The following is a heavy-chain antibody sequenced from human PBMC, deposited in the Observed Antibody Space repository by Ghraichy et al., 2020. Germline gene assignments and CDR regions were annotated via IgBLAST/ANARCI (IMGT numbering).Heavy chain of an antibody. CDR2: IKQDGSAK. D-gene: IGHD2-15*01. CDR1: GFSFSSSW. CDR3: ARAATIAGGTIGTDR. J-gene: IGHJ5*02. Sequence: LSLTCAASGFSFSSSWMSWVRQAPGKGLEWVANIKQDGSAKYYVDSVKGRFTISRDNAKKSLYLEMNSLRAEDTAVYYCARAATIAGGTIGTDRWGQGTLVTVSS. V-gene: IGHV3-7*01.